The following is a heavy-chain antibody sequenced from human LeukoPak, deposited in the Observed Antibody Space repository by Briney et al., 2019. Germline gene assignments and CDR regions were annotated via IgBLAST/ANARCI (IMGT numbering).Heavy chain of an antibody. CDR1: GGSISSYY. D-gene: IGHD3-10*01. CDR2: IYYSGST. V-gene: IGHV4-59*01. CDR3: ARDPGPYYGSGSSGLAVDAFDI. J-gene: IGHJ3*02. Sequence: SETLSLTCTVSGGSISSYYWSWIRQPPGKGLEWIGYIYYSGSTNYNPSLKSRVTISVDTSKNQFSLKLSSVTAADTAVYYCARDPGPYYGSGSSGLAVDAFDIWGQGTMVTVSS.